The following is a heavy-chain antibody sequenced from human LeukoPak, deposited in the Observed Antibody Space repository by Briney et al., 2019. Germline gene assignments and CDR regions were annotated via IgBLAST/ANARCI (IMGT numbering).Heavy chain of an antibody. V-gene: IGHV4-38-2*02. D-gene: IGHD6-13*01. CDR3: ARDASSSGYYGMDV. CDR2: IYHSGST. Sequence: PSETLSPTCTVSGYSISSGYDWGWIRQPPGKGLEWIGSIYHSGSTYYNPSLKSRVTISVDTSKNQFSLKLSSVTAADTAVYYCARDASSSGYYGMDVWGQGTTVTVSS. J-gene: IGHJ6*02. CDR1: GYSISSGYD.